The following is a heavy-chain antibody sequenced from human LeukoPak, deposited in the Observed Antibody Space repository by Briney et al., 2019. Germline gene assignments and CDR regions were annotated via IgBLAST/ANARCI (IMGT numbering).Heavy chain of an antibody. CDR1: GGSISRYY. J-gene: IGHJ4*02. CDR3: ARGFSGWPYYFDY. Sequence: SETLSLTCSVSGGSISRYYWNWIRQPPGKGLEWIGYMYYSGSTNYNPSLKSRVTISIDTSKNQFSLKLSSVTAADTAVYYCARGFSGWPYYFDYWGQGTLVTVSS. V-gene: IGHV4-59*01. CDR2: MYYSGST. D-gene: IGHD6-25*01.